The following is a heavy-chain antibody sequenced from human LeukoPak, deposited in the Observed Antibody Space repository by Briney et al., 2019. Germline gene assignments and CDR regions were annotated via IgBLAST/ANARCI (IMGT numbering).Heavy chain of an antibody. CDR2: IYYSGST. CDR1: GGSISSHY. Sequence: SETLSLTCTVSGGSISSHYWSWIRQPPGKGLEWIGYIYYSGSTNYNPSLKSRVTISVDTSKNQFSLKLSSMTAADTAVYYCARSFCSTTSCYGDAFDFWAKGQWSPSLQ. V-gene: IGHV4-59*11. J-gene: IGHJ3*01. D-gene: IGHD2-2*01. CDR3: ARSFCSTTSCYGDAFDF.